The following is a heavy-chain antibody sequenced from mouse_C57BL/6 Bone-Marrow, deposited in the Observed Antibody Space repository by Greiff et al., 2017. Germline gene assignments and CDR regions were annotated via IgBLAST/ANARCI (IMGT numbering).Heavy chain of an antibody. Sequence: QVHLKQPGAELVKPGASVKLSCKASGYTFTSYWITWVKQRPGQGLEWIGDIYPGSGSTNYNEKFKSKATLTVDTSSSTAYMQLSSLTSEDSAVYYCARPYDSYVWDLDVWGKGTTVTVSS. J-gene: IGHJ1*03. CDR2: IYPGSGST. D-gene: IGHD2-12*01. V-gene: IGHV1-55*01. CDR3: ARPYDSYVWDLDV. CDR1: GYTFTSYW.